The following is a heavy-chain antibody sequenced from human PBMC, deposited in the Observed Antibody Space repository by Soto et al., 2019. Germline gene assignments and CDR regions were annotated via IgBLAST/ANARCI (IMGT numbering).Heavy chain of an antibody. V-gene: IGHV3-33*01. CDR3: ARDNFVAAAGQRYYYYYGMDV. D-gene: IGHD6-13*01. J-gene: IGHJ6*02. Sequence: QVQLVESGGGVVQPGRSLRLSCAASGFTFSSYGMHWVRQAPGKGLEWVAVIWYDGSNKYYADSVKGRFTISGDNSKNTLYLQMNSLRAEDTAVYYCARDNFVAAAGQRYYYYYGMDVWGQGTTVTVSS. CDR1: GFTFSSYG. CDR2: IWYDGSNK.